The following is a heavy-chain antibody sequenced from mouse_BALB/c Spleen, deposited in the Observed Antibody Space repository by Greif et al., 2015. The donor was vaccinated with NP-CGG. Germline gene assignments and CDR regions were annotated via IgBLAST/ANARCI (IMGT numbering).Heavy chain of an antibody. CDR1: GYTFTSYW. CDR2: IAPGSGST. D-gene: IGHD2-1*01. V-gene: IGHV1S41*01. CDR3: ARYGNFRDWYFDV. J-gene: IGHJ1*01. Sequence: DLVKPGASVKLSCKASGYTFTSYWINWIKQRPGQGLEWIGRIAPGSGSTYYNEMFKGKATLTVDTSSSTAYIQLSSLSSEDSAVYFCARYGNFRDWYFDVWGAGTTVTVSS.